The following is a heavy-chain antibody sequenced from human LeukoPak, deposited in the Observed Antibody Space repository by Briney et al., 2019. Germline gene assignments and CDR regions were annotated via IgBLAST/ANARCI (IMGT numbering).Heavy chain of an antibody. CDR3: AREHDSSGYYLGPFDY. CDR1: GFTFSSYA. Sequence: GRSLRLSCAASGFTFSSYAMHWVRQDPGKGLEWVAVISYDGSNKYYADSVKGRFTISRDNSKNTLYLQMNSLRAEDTAVYYCAREHDSSGYYLGPFDYWGQGTLVTVSS. V-gene: IGHV3-30-3*01. CDR2: ISYDGSNK. J-gene: IGHJ4*02. D-gene: IGHD3-22*01.